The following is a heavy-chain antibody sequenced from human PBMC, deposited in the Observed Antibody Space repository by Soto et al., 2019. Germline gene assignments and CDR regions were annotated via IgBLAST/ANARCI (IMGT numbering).Heavy chain of an antibody. D-gene: IGHD3-3*01. CDR2: ISGTDGST. V-gene: IGHV3-23*01. Sequence: GGSLRLSCAASGFTLDNYAMTWVRQAPGKGLEWVSAISGTDGSTYYANTVKGRFTISRDNSKNTLYLQMNSLRAEDTAVYYCAKVSYYDFWSGYRIDNDAFDIWGQGTMVTVSS. CDR1: GFTLDNYA. CDR3: AKVSYYDFWSGYRIDNDAFDI. J-gene: IGHJ3*02.